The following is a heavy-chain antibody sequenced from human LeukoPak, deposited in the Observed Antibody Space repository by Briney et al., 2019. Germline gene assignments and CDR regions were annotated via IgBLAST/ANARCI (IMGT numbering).Heavy chain of an antibody. Sequence: GESLKISCKGSGYSFTSYWIGWVRQMPGKGLEWMGIIYPGGSDTRYSPSFQGQVTISADKSISTAYLQWSSLKASDTAMYYCARLYYGSGSLYYFDYWGQGTLVTVSS. J-gene: IGHJ4*02. D-gene: IGHD3-10*01. CDR1: GYSFTSYW. CDR3: ARLYYGSGSLYYFDY. CDR2: IYPGGSDT. V-gene: IGHV5-51*01.